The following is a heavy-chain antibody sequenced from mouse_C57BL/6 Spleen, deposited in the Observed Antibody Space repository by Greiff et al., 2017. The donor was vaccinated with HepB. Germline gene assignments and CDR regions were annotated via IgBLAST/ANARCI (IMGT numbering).Heavy chain of an antibody. CDR1: GYTFTSYW. CDR2: IYPGSGST. J-gene: IGHJ2*01. D-gene: IGHD1-1*01. Sequence: QVQLQQPGAELVKPGASVKMSCKASGYTFTSYWITWVKQRPGQGLEWIGDIYPGSGSTNYNEKFKSKATLTVDTSSSTAYMQLSSLTSEDSAVYYCARRENYYGSSGYWGQGTTLTVSS. CDR3: ARRENYYGSSGY. V-gene: IGHV1-55*01.